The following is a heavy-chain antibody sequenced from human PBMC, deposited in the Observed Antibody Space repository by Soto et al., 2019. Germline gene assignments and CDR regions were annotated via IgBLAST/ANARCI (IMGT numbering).Heavy chain of an antibody. CDR3: GLTSTVTTGHAS. D-gene: IGHD4-17*01. J-gene: IGHJ5*02. CDR2: IRGKADNYAT. Sequence: GGSLRLSCVGSGFAFSAATMHWVRQASGKGLEWIGRIRGKADNYATAYAASVKGRFTISRDDSKNTAYLQMNSLTTEDTAVYHCGLTSTVTTGHASWGQGTLDTVSS. CDR1: GFAFSAAT. V-gene: IGHV3-73*01.